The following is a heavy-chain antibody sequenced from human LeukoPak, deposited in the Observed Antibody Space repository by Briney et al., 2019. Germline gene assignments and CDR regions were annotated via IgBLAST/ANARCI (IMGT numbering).Heavy chain of an antibody. J-gene: IGHJ4*02. Sequence: KSSETLSLTCSVSGGSIKTYYWTWIRQPPGKGLEWIGYIHYSGSTDSNPSLMSRDTISLYTSKSHFSLELRSVSAPDTAVYYCVRDQSEFDSWGQGTVVTVSS. CDR1: GGSIKTYY. V-gene: IGHV4-59*01. CDR2: IHYSGST. CDR3: VRDQSEFDS.